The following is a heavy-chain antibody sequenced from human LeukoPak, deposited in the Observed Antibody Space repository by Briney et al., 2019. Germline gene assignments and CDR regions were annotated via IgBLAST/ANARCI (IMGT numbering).Heavy chain of an antibody. CDR2: ISAYNGNT. D-gene: IGHD5-24*01. V-gene: IGHV1-18*01. CDR1: GYTFTSYG. J-gene: IGHJ4*02. Sequence: GASVKVSCKASGYTFTSYGISWVRQAPGQGLEWMGWISAYNGNTNYAQKLQGRVTMTTDTSTSTAYMVLRSLRSDDTAVYYCARIRIEMATICPFDYWGQGTLVTVSS. CDR3: ARIRIEMATICPFDY.